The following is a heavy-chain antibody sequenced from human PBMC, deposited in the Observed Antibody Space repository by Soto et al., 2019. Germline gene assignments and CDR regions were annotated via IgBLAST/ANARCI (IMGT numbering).Heavy chain of an antibody. Sequence: EVQLVESGGGLVQPGGSLRLSCAASGFTFSAYNMNWVRQAPGKGLEWVSYISSSSTTIYYADSVKGRFTISRDNAKKSLYLQMNSLRAEDTAVYYCARDRYSYGLGRYWGQGTLVTVSS. J-gene: IGHJ4*02. D-gene: IGHD5-18*01. V-gene: IGHV3-48*01. CDR3: ARDRYSYGLGRY. CDR2: ISSSSTTI. CDR1: GFTFSAYN.